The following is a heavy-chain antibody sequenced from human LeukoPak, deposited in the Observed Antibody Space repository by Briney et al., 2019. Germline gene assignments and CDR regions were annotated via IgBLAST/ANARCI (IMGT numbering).Heavy chain of an antibody. D-gene: IGHD6-13*01. Sequence: ASXKVSCKASGYTFTGYYMHWGRQAPGQGDEGMGRINPNSGGTNYAQKFQGRVNITREKSISTAYMELSRLRSDDTAVYYCARGHPSSSWYFDYWGQGTLVTVSS. V-gene: IGHV1-2*06. J-gene: IGHJ4*02. CDR3: ARGHPSSSWYFDY. CDR1: GYTFTGYY. CDR2: INPNSGGT.